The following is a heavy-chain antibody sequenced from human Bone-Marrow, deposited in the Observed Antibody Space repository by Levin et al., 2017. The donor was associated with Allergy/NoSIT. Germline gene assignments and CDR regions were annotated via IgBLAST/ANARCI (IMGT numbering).Heavy chain of an antibody. J-gene: IGHJ4*02. Sequence: ASVKVSCKASGYIFASYYIHWVRQAPEKGLEWLGLINPSGGAIRYAQKFRGRITMTRDTTTSTVYMDLSSLRSEDTAIYYCARPLDQGGHSGFDSWGQGTQVIVSS. D-gene: IGHD2-2*01. CDR1: GYIFASYY. CDR3: ARPLDQGGHSGFDS. CDR2: INPSGGAI. V-gene: IGHV1-46*01.